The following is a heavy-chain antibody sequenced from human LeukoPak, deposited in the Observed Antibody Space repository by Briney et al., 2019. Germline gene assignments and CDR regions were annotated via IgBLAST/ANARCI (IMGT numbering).Heavy chain of an antibody. CDR3: ARGEDTAMIRYDY. CDR1: GYTFTCYY. Sequence: ASVKVSCKASGYTFTCYYMHWVRQAPGQGLEWMGWINPNSGGTNYAQKFQGWVTMTRDTSISTAYMELSRLRSDDTAVYYCARGEDTAMIRYDYWGQGTLVTVSS. J-gene: IGHJ4*02. CDR2: INPNSGGT. V-gene: IGHV1-2*04. D-gene: IGHD5-18*01.